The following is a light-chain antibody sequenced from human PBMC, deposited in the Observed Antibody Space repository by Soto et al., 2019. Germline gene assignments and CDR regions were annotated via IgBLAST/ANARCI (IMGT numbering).Light chain of an antibody. CDR2: DAS. Sequence: IVMTQSPATLSLSPGERATFSCRASQSVSYYLAWYKQKPGQAPRLLIYDASTRATGIPVRFSGSGSGTEFTLTISSLKSEDFGVYYCQQNKDWPGTFGQGTKVDI. V-gene: IGKV3-15*01. J-gene: IGKJ1*01. CDR1: QSVSYY. CDR3: QQNKDWPGT.